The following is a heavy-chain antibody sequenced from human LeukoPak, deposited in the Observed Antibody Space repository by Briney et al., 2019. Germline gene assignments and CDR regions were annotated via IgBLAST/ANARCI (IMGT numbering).Heavy chain of an antibody. D-gene: IGHD3-9*01. CDR3: ARGGDFDRARWFDP. J-gene: IGHJ5*02. Sequence: GGSLRLSCAASGFTFSSYAMSWVRQAPGKGLEWVSAISGSGSSTYYADSVKGRFTISRDNSKNTLYLQMNSLRAEDTAVYYCARGGDFDRARWFDPWGQGILVTVSS. V-gene: IGHV3-23*01. CDR2: ISGSGSST. CDR1: GFTFSSYA.